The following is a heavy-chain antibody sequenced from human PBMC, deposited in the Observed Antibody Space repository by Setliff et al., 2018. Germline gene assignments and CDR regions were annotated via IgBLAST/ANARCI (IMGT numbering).Heavy chain of an antibody. J-gene: IGHJ4*02. CDR2: IFYNGMA. Sequence: SETLSLTCAVSGASIRNNYYWGWIRQSPGTGLEWIGSIFYNGMAYYNPSLKSRVTMSVDTSKNQFSLQLTSVTAADTAIYYCARQGASGAPHYWGQGTLVTVSS. D-gene: IGHD6-13*01. CDR1: GASIRNNYY. V-gene: IGHV4-38-2*01. CDR3: ARQGASGAPHY.